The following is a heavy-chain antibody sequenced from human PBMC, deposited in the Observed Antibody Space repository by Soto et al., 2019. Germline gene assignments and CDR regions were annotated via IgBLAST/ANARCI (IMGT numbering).Heavy chain of an antibody. Sequence: EVQLVESGGGLVQPGGSLRLSCAASGFTFSNYWMYWVRQAPGKGLEWVSRINSDGSVSSYADSVKGRLTISRDNVKNTLYLQIDSLRAEDTAVYYCARGDCVAGTCYSVAGSLYYYMDVWGKGTTVTVFS. CDR3: ARGDCVAGTCYSVAGSLYYYMDV. CDR2: INSDGSVS. D-gene: IGHD2-15*01. V-gene: IGHV3-74*02. CDR1: GFTFSNYW. J-gene: IGHJ6*03.